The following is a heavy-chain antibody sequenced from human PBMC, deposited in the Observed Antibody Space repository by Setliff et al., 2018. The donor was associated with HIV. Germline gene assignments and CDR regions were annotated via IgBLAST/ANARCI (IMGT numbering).Heavy chain of an antibody. D-gene: IGHD2-15*01. CDR3: AKGPVSGVDL. Sequence: SETLSLTCTVSGGSITSYYWNWIRQSPGKGLEWIGYIYHVGGTYYNPSLRSRVTISVDRSKNLFSLKLTSVTAADTAVYYCAKGPVSGVDLWGQGTLVTVSS. J-gene: IGHJ5*02. V-gene: IGHV4-59*12. CDR2: IYHVGGT. CDR1: GGSITSYY.